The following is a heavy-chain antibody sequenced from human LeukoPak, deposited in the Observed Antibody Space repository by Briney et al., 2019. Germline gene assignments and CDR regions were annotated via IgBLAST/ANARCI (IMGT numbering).Heavy chain of an antibody. Sequence: ASVKVSCKASGYTFTSYDFNRVRQATGQRPEWMGWMSPNSGDTGYAQKFQDRVTMTRNTSISTAYMELSSLRSDDTAVYYCARGPPNWGYDYWGPGTLVTVSS. V-gene: IGHV1-8*01. CDR1: GYTFTSYD. J-gene: IGHJ4*02. CDR2: MSPNSGDT. D-gene: IGHD7-27*01. CDR3: ARGPPNWGYDY.